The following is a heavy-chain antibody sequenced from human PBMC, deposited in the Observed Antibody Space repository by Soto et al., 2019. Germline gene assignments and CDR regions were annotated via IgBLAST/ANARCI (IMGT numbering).Heavy chain of an antibody. CDR1: GFTFSSYG. CDR3: AKIEVKQWLPEYFDY. Sequence: GGSLRLSCAASGFTFSSYGMHWVRQAPGKGLEWVAVISYDGSNKYYADSVKGRFTISRDNSKNTLYLQMNSLRAEDTAVYYCAKIEVKQWLPEYFDYWGQGTLVTVSS. V-gene: IGHV3-30*18. D-gene: IGHD6-19*01. J-gene: IGHJ4*02. CDR2: ISYDGSNK.